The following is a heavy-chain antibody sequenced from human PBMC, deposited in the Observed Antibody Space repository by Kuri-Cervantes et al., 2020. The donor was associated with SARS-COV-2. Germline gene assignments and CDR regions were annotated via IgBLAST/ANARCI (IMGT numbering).Heavy chain of an antibody. Sequence: GESLKISCAASGFTFSSYAMSWVRQAPGKGLEWVSAISGSGGSTYYADSVKGRFTISRDNSKNTLYLQMNSLKTEDTAVYYCTRGVPAALQYSLYFDYWGQGTLVTVSS. CDR2: ISGSGGST. J-gene: IGHJ4*02. CDR3: TRGVPAALQYSLYFDY. D-gene: IGHD2-2*01. CDR1: GFTFSSYA. V-gene: IGHV3-23*01.